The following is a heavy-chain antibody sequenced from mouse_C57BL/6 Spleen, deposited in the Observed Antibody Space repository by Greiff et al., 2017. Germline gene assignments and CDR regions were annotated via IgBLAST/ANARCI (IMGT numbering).Heavy chain of an antibody. CDR3: ARDGYSLYYYAMDY. Sequence: EVQLQESGPGLVKPSQSLSLTCSVTGYSITSGYYWNWIRQFPGNKLEWMGYISYDGSNNYNPSLKNRISITRDTSKNQFFLKLNSVTTEDTATYYCARDGYSLYYYAMDYWGQGTSVTVSS. CDR1: GYSITSGYY. D-gene: IGHD2-3*01. J-gene: IGHJ4*01. CDR2: ISYDGSN. V-gene: IGHV3-6*01.